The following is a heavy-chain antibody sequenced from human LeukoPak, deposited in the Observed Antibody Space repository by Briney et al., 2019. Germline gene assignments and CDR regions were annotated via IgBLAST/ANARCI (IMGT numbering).Heavy chain of an antibody. CDR1: GYSISSGYY. V-gene: IGHV4-38-2*02. Sequence: SETLSLTCTVSGYSISSGYYWGWIRQPPGKGLAWIGSIYHSGSTYYNPSLKSRVTISVDTSKNQFSLKLSSVTAADTAVYYCARGVVVAAMHGIYYFDYWGQGTLVTVSS. CDR3: ARGVVVAAMHGIYYFDY. J-gene: IGHJ4*02. CDR2: IYHSGST. D-gene: IGHD2-15*01.